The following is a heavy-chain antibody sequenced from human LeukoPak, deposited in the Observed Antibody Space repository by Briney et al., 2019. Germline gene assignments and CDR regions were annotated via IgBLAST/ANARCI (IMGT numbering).Heavy chain of an antibody. Sequence: LSLTCTVSGGSISSYYWSWIRQAPGKGLEWVSYISSSTYTNYADSVKGRFTISRDNSKNRLDLQMNSLRAEDTAVYYCARGRVPGYYFDYWGQGTLVTVSS. CDR1: GGSISSYY. D-gene: IGHD6-19*01. V-gene: IGHV3-11*06. CDR2: ISSSTYT. CDR3: ARGRVPGYYFDY. J-gene: IGHJ4*02.